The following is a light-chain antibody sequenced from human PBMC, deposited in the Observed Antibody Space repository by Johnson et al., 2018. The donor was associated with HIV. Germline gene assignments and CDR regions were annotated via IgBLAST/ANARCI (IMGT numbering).Light chain of an antibody. V-gene: IGLV1-51*01. CDR3: GTWDSRLYV. CDR2: ANN. J-gene: IGLJ1*01. Sequence: SVLTQPPSVSAAPGQKVTISCSGSSSNIGNNYVSWYQQLPGTAPKLLIYANNKRPSGIPDRFPGSKSGPYATLGITGLQTGDEADYYCGTWDSRLYVFGTGTKVTVL. CDR1: SSNIGNNY.